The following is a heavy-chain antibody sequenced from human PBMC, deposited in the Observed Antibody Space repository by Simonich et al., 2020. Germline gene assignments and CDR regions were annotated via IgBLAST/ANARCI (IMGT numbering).Heavy chain of an antibody. CDR1: GFTFSSYA. V-gene: IGHV3-30*07. CDR2: ISYDGSNK. D-gene: IGHD7-27*01. J-gene: IGHJ5*02. Sequence: QVQLVESGGGVVQPGRSLRLSCAASGFTFSSYAMHWVRQAPGKGLEGVAVISYDGSNKYYADSVKGRFTIYRDNAKNTLYLQMNSLRAEDTAVYYCARDRNWGWFDPWGQGTLVTVSS. CDR3: ARDRNWGWFDP.